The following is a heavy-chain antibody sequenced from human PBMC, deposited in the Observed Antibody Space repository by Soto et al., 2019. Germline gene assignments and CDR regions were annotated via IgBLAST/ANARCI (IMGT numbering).Heavy chain of an antibody. CDR2: IIPIFGTA. J-gene: IGHJ4*02. V-gene: IGHV1-69*12. CDR1: GGTFSSYA. CDR3: ARWYGYKSRRFDY. D-gene: IGHD5-18*01. Sequence: QVQLVQSGAEVKKPGSSVKVSCKASGGTFSSYAISWVRQAPGQGLEWMGGIIPIFGTANYAQNFQGRVTITADESQVTAHRELGSLRSEDTAEDCCARWYGYKSRRFDYWGQGTLVTVSS.